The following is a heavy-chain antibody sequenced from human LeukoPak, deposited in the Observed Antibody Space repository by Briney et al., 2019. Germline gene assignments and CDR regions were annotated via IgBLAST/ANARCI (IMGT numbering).Heavy chain of an antibody. J-gene: IGHJ4*02. Sequence: GESLKFSCKGFVYTFATYCIGWVRQMPGKGPEWMVTIYPSDSDTRYSPSFHGHVTISADKSITTAYLQWSSLKASDSAMYYCARTSRLVAHAFYFDQWGRGTLVTVSS. CDR2: IYPSDSDT. CDR3: ARTSRLVAHAFYFDQ. D-gene: IGHD2-2*01. V-gene: IGHV5-51*01. CDR1: VYTFATYC.